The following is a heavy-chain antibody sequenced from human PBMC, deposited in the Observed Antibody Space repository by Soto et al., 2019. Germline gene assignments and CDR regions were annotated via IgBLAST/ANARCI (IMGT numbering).Heavy chain of an antibody. Sequence: QVQLVESGGGVVHPGRSLRLSCAASGFTFSSYGMHWVRQAPGKGLEWVAVISSDGSNKYYADSVKGRFTISRDNSKNTLYLQMNSLRAEDTAVYYCVGGYYFGDYWGQGTLVTVSS. CDR1: GFTFSSYG. V-gene: IGHV3-30*03. CDR2: ISSDGSNK. J-gene: IGHJ4*02. CDR3: VGGYYFGDY. D-gene: IGHD3-22*01.